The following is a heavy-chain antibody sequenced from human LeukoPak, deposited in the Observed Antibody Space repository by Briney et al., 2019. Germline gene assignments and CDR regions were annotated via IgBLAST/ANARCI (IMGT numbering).Heavy chain of an antibody. CDR3: ARGGWHSYGPNWFDP. CDR2: INHSGST. D-gene: IGHD5-18*01. Sequence: SETLSLTCAVYGGSFSGYYWSWIRQPPGKGLEWIGEINHSGSTNYNPSPKSRVTISVDTSKNQFSLKLSPVTAADTAVYYCARGGWHSYGPNWFDPWGQGTLVTVSS. J-gene: IGHJ5*02. V-gene: IGHV4-34*01. CDR1: GGSFSGYY.